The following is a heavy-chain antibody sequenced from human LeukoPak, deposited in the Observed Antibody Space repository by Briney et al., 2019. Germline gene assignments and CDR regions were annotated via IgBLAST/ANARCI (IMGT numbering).Heavy chain of an antibody. J-gene: IGHJ4*02. D-gene: IGHD2-15*01. CDR3: ARGFAGGRGGGSCYAY. CDR2: INPNSGGT. CDR1: GYTFTGYY. V-gene: IGHV1-2*02. Sequence: ASVKVSCKASGYTFTGYYMHWVRQAPGQGLEWMGWINPNSGGTNYTQKFQGRVTMTRDTSISTAYMELSRLGSDDTAVYYCARGFAGGRGGGSCYAYWGQGTLVTVSS.